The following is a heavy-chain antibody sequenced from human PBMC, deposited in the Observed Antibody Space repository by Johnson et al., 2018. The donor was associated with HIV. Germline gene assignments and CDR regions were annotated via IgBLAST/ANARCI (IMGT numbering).Heavy chain of an antibody. D-gene: IGHD3-22*01. V-gene: IGHV3-30*04. CDR3: ARDERDYYDSHAFDI. J-gene: IGHJ3*02. CDR2: ISYDGSNK. Sequence: QVQLVESGGGVVQPGRSLRLSCAASGFTFSSYAMHWVRQAPGKGLEWVAVISYDGSNKYYADSVKVRFTISRDNSKNTLYLQMNSLRAEDTAVYYCARDERDYYDSHAFDIWGQGTMVTVSS. CDR1: GFTFSSYA.